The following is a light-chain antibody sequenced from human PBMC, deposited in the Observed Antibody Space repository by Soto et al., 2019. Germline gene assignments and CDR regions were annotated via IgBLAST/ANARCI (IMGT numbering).Light chain of an antibody. CDR1: QSVSSY. CDR3: QQRSNWHT. Sequence: EIVLTQSPATLSLSPGERATLSCRASQSVSSYLDWYQQKPGQAPRLLIYEASNRATGIPARFSGSGSGTYFTLTISSLEPEDVAFYYCQQRSNWHTFGQGTKVEIK. CDR2: EAS. V-gene: IGKV3-11*01. J-gene: IGKJ1*01.